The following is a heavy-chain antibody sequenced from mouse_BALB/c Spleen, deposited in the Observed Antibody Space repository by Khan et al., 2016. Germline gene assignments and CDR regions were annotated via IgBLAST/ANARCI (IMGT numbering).Heavy chain of an antibody. CDR1: GYTFTTAG. J-gene: IGHJ4*01. CDR2: INTHSGVP. V-gene: IGHV9-4*02. CDR3: ASYDYAMDD. Sequence: QIQLVQSGPELKKPGETVRISCKASGYTFTTAGMQWVQKMPGKGLKWIGWINTHSGVPKYAEDFKGRFAFSLATSASTAYLQISNLKNEDTATYFCASYDYAMDDWGQGTSVTVSS. D-gene: IGHD2-12*01.